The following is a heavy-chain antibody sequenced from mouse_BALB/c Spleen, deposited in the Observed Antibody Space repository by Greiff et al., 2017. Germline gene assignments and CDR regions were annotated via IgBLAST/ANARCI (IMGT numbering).Heavy chain of an antibody. CDR2: IWSGGST. J-gene: IGHJ2*01. CDR1: GFSLTSYG. Sequence: VKLMESGPGLVQPSQSLSITCTVSGFSLTSYGVHWVRQSPGKGLEWLGVIWSGGSTDYNAAFISRLSISKDNSKSQVFFKMNSLQANDTAIYYCARNPYYGSSWYYFDYWGQGTTLTVSS. V-gene: IGHV2-2*02. CDR3: ARNPYYGSSWYYFDY. D-gene: IGHD1-1*01.